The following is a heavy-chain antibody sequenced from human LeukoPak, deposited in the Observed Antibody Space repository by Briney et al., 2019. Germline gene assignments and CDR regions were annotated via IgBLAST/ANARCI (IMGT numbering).Heavy chain of an antibody. V-gene: IGHV4-31*03. CDR2: IYYSGST. J-gene: IGHJ4*02. D-gene: IGHD3-10*01. Sequence: SQTLSLTCTVSGGSLSSVGTYWSWLRQHPGKGLEWLGYIYYSGSTYYSPSLESRVTISVDTSKNQFSLKLSSVTAADTAVYYCARVEYYGSGNYFYYWGQGTLVTVSS. CDR1: GGSLSSVGTY. CDR3: ARVEYYGSGNYFYY.